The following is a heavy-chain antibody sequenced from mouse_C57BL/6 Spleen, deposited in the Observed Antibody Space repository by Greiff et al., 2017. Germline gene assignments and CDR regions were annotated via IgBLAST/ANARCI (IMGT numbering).Heavy chain of an antibody. D-gene: IGHD1-1*01. CDR3: ARVYYGSSPDY. CDR2: IYPRSGNT. Sequence: QVQLQQSGAELARPGASVKLSCKASGYTFTSYGISWVKQRTGQGLEWIGEIYPRSGNTYYNEKFKGKATLTADKSSSTAYMELLSLTSEDSAVYFCARVYYGSSPDYWGQGTTLTVSS. CDR1: GYTFTSYG. V-gene: IGHV1-81*01. J-gene: IGHJ2*01.